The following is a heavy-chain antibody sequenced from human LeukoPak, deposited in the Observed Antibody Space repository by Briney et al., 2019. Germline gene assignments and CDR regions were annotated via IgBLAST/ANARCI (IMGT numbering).Heavy chain of an antibody. V-gene: IGHV4-4*02. D-gene: IGHD5-18*01. CDR2: IYHSGST. CDR1: GGPISSSNW. J-gene: IGHJ4*02. Sequence: SETLSLTCAVSGGPISSSNWWSWVRQPPGKGLEWIGEIYHSGSTNYNPSLKSRVTISVDTSKNQFSLKLSSVTAADTAVYYCARLNPQYSRFDYWGQGTLVTVSS. CDR3: ARLNPQYSRFDY.